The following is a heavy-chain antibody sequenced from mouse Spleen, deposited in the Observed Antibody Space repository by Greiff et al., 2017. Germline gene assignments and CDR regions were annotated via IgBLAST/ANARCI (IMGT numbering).Heavy chain of an antibody. CDR3: ARGYYDYDWYFDV. D-gene: IGHD2-4*01. CDR2: INYDGSST. V-gene: IGHV5-16*01. Sequence: EVQVVESEGGLVQPGSSMKLSCTASGFTFSDYYMAWVRQVPEKGLEWVANINYDGSSTYYLDSLKSRFIISRDNAKNILYLQMSSLKSEDTATYYCARGYYDYDWYFDVWGTGTTVTVSS. J-gene: IGHJ1*03. CDR1: GFTFSDYY.